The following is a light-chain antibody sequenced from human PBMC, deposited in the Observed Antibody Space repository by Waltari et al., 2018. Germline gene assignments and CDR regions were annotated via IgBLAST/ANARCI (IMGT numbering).Light chain of an antibody. V-gene: IGLV3-21*04. CDR2: YDS. CDR3: QVWDDTTNSGV. CDR1: NIDSKS. Sequence: YVVTQPPSVSVAPGKTATLPCGGDNIDSKSWNWYQEQPGQAPVLVILYDSDRPSGIPERFSGSNSGNTATLTISWVEAGDEADYHCQVWDDTTNSGVFGGGTRLTVL. J-gene: IGLJ3*02.